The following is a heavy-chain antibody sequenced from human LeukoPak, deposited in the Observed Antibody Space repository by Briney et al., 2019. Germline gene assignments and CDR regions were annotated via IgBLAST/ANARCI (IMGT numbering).Heavy chain of an antibody. J-gene: IGHJ6*02. Sequence: GGSLRLSCAASGFTFSSYAMSWVRQAPGKGLEWVSAISGGGGSTYYADSVKGRFTISRDNSKNTLYLQMNSLRAEDTAVYYCAKAFSRSGSYSDYYYYYGTDVWGQGTTVTVSS. D-gene: IGHD3-10*01. CDR3: AKAFSRSGSYSDYYYYYGTDV. CDR2: ISGGGGST. CDR1: GFTFSSYA. V-gene: IGHV3-23*01.